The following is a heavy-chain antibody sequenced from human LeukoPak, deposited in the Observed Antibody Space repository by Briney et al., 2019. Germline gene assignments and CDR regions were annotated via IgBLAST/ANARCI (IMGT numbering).Heavy chain of an antibody. CDR3: ARQPTVKRGAVASNFDY. Sequence: PSETLSLTCSVSGGLITSTIHYWAWIRQPPGQGPEWIASIYYNGITYYNASLESRVTMSVDTSRNQFSLRLSSVSAADTSVYYCARQPTVKRGAVASNFDYWGQGTLVTVSS. J-gene: IGHJ4*02. V-gene: IGHV4-39*01. CDR1: GGLITSTIHY. CDR2: IYYNGIT. D-gene: IGHD6-19*01.